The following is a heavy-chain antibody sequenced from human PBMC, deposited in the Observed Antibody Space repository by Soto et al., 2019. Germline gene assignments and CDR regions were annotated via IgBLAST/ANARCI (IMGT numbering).Heavy chain of an antibody. V-gene: IGHV3-30*18. CDR1: GFTFSSYA. D-gene: IGHD6-19*01. CDR3: VKDGVSVWSDHFFDY. J-gene: IGHJ4*02. Sequence: QVHLVESGGGVVQPGRSLRLSCAASGFTFSSYAMHWVRRTPGKGLECVALISYDGINKYYADSVKGRFTVSRDNSKSTLYLQMNSLSAEDTAVYYCVKDGVSVWSDHFFDYWGQGTLVTVSS. CDR2: ISYDGINK.